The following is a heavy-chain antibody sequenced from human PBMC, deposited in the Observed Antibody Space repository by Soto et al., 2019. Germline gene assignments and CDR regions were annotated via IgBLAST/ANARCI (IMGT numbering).Heavy chain of an antibody. CDR1: GGSVSSGSYY. V-gene: IGHV4-61*01. CDR3: ARYSRDGYNLYY. J-gene: IGHJ4*02. Sequence: QVQLQESGPGLVKPSETLSLTCTVSGGSVSSGSYYWSWIRQPPGKGLEWIGYIYYSGSTNYNPSLQSRVTISVDTSKNQFSLKLSSVTAADTAVYYCARYSRDGYNLYYWGQGTLVTVSS. D-gene: IGHD5-12*01. CDR2: IYYSGST.